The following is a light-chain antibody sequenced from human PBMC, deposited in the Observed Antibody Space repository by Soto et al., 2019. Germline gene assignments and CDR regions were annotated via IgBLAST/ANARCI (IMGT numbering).Light chain of an antibody. CDR1: QTVSNQ. CDR3: QQRAGSST. J-gene: IGKJ5*01. CDR2: DAS. V-gene: IGKV3-11*01. Sequence: EIVLTQSPVTLSLSPGERATLSCRASQTVSNQLAWYQQKPGQAPRLLIYDASRRVTGIPARFSGSGSGTDFTITLSSLEPEDFAVYYCQQRAGSSTFGQGTRLDIK.